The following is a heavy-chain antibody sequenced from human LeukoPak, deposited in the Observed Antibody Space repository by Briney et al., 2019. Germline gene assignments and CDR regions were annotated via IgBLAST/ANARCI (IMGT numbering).Heavy chain of an antibody. J-gene: IGHJ3*01. V-gene: IGHV1-18*01. D-gene: IGHD2-21*02. CDR3: ARGDRAFDV. CDR2: ISAYNGNT. CDR1: GYTFTSYG. Sequence: ASVKVSCKASGYTFTSYGISWVRQAPGQGLEWMGWISAYNGNTNYAQKFQGRVTMTTDTFTTTVYMELRSLRFDDTAVYYCARGDRAFDVWGQGTMVTVSS.